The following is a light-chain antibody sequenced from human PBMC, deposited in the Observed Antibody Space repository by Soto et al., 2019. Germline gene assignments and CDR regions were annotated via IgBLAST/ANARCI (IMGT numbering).Light chain of an antibody. J-gene: IGKJ1*01. V-gene: IGKV1-27*01. CDR1: QNISVW. CDR3: LKYNSAPWT. CDR2: DAS. Sequence: DIQMTQSPSTLSASVGDGVTITCRASQNISVWLAWYQQRPGKAPKFLMYDASSLQSGVPSRFSGSGSGAEFTLTISSLQPEDVATYYCLKYNSAPWTFGQGTKVDIK.